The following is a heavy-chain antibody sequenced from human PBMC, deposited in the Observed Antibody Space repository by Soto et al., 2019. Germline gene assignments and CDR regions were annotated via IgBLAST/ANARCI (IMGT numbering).Heavy chain of an antibody. D-gene: IGHD6-19*01. V-gene: IGHV3-23*01. CDR3: AKDEGVAGTLDFDAFDI. CDR1: GFTFSSYA. J-gene: IGHJ3*02. Sequence: EVQLLESGGGLVQPGGSLRLSCAASGFTFSSYAMSWVRQAPGKGLEWVSAISGSGSATYYADSVKGRFTISRDNSKTTLYLQMNSLRAEDTAVFYWAKDEGVAGTLDFDAFDIWGQGTMVTVSS. CDR2: ISGSGSAT.